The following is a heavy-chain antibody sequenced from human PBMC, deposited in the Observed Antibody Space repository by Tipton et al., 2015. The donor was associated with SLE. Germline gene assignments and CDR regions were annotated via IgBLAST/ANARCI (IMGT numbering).Heavy chain of an antibody. CDR3: ARTAGRSVKLWYFDL. Sequence: GLVKPSETLSLTCTVSGGSISSSSNYWGWIRQPPGKALEWIGSIYYSGNTYYNPSLKSRVAISRDTSKNQFSLKLSSVTAADTAVYYCARTAGRSVKLWYFDLWGRGTLVTVSS. CDR2: IYYSGNT. D-gene: IGHD5-18*01. J-gene: IGHJ2*01. V-gene: IGHV4-39*07. CDR1: GGSISSSSNY.